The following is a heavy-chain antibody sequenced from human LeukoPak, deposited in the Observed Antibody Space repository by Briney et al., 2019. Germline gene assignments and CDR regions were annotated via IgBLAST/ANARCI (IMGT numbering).Heavy chain of an antibody. CDR2: INHSGST. J-gene: IGHJ4*02. CDR1: GGSFSGYY. CDR3: AGGSSGYYYSVDY. D-gene: IGHD3-22*01. Sequence: PSKTLSLTCAVYGGSFSGYYWSWIRQPPGKGLEWIGEINHSGSTNYNPSLKSRVTISVDTSKNQFSLKLRSVTAADTAVYYCAGGSSGYYYSVDYWGQGTLVTVSS. V-gene: IGHV4-34*01.